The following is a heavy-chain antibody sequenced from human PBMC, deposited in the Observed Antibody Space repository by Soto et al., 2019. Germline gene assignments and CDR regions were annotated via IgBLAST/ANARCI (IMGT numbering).Heavy chain of an antibody. D-gene: IGHD4-4*01. CDR1: GGSFSGYS. Sequence: PSETLSLTSAVYGGSFSGYSWSWFRQPPGKGLEWIGEINHSGSTNYNPSLKSRVTISVDTSKNQFSLKLSSVTAADTAVYYCARGGLHITYDYFYGLDVWGQGTTVT. V-gene: IGHV4-34*01. CDR2: INHSGST. J-gene: IGHJ6*02. CDR3: ARGGLHITYDYFYGLDV.